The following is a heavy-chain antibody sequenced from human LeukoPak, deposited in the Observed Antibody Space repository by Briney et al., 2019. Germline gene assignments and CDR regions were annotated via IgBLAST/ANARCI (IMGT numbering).Heavy chain of an antibody. Sequence: PGGSLRLSCAASRFTFTSYAMNWVRQAPGKGLEWVSYISNSGSLKYYADSVKGRFTISRDNAKNSLYLQMDSLRAEETAVYYCARNEGSFWGQGTLVTVSS. V-gene: IGHV3-48*04. CDR1: RFTFTSYA. J-gene: IGHJ4*02. D-gene: IGHD1-26*01. CDR3: ARNEGSF. CDR2: ISNSGSLK.